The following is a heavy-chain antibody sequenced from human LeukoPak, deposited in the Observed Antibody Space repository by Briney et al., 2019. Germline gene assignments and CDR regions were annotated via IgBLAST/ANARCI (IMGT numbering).Heavy chain of an antibody. CDR1: GYTFTGYY. CDR3: ARGRRITIFGVATNWFDP. CDR2: INPNSGGT. Sequence: GASVKVSCKASGYTFTGYYMHWVRQAPGQGLEWMGWINPNSGGTNYAQKFQGRVTMTRDTSISTAYMELSRLRSDDTAVYYCARGRRITIFGVATNWFDPWGQGTLVTVSS. D-gene: IGHD3-3*01. J-gene: IGHJ5*02. V-gene: IGHV1-2*02.